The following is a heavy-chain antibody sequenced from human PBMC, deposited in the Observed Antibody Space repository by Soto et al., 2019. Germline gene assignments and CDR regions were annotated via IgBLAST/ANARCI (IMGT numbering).Heavy chain of an antibody. CDR1: GLRVSSFA. V-gene: IGHV3-23*01. D-gene: IGHD3-3*01. CDR2: VNGDGTAT. CDR3: AKNTRS. Sequence: EVQLLESGGGLVQPGGSLRLSCAASGLRVSSFAMTWVRQAPGKGLEWISSVNGDGTATYYANSVKGRFTISRDASKTTVYLLMDSLRDDDTAVYYFAKNTRSWGQGALVTVSS. J-gene: IGHJ4*02.